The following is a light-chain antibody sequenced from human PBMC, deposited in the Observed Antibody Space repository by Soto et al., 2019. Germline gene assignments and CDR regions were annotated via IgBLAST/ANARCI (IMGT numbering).Light chain of an antibody. V-gene: IGLV2-14*01. CDR1: SSDVGGYNY. Sequence: QSVLTQPASVSGSPGQSITISCTGTSSDVGGYNYVSWYQQHPGKAPKLMIYEVSNRPSGVSNRFSGSKSANTASLTISGLQAEDEADYYCSSYTGSRTLGVFGGGTKVTVL. CDR3: SSYTGSRTLGV. J-gene: IGLJ3*02. CDR2: EVS.